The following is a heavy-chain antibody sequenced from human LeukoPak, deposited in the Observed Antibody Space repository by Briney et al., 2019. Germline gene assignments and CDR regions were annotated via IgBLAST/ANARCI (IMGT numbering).Heavy chain of an antibody. Sequence: PSETLSLTCTVSGGSISSGDYYWGWIRQPPGKGLEWIGSIYYSGSTYYNPSLKSRVTISVDTSKNQFSLKLSSVTAADTAVYYCARLQADYDFWSGPRYMDVWGKGTTVTVSS. CDR3: ARLQADYDFWSGPRYMDV. CDR1: GGSISSGDYY. D-gene: IGHD3-3*01. J-gene: IGHJ6*03. V-gene: IGHV4-39*01. CDR2: IYYSGST.